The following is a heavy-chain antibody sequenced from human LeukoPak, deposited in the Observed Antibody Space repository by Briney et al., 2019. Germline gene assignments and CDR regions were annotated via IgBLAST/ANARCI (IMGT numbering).Heavy chain of an antibody. CDR3: ARAHCSGGSCYYYYGMDV. V-gene: IGHV1-69*13. J-gene: IGHJ6*02. D-gene: IGHD2-15*01. CDR2: IVPIFGTA. CDR1: GGTFSSYA. Sequence: ASVKVSCKASGGTFSSYAISWVRQAPGQGLEWMGGIVPIFGTASYAQKFQGRVTITADESTSTAYMELSSLRSEDTAVYYCARAHCSGGSCYYYYGMDVWGQGTTVTVSS.